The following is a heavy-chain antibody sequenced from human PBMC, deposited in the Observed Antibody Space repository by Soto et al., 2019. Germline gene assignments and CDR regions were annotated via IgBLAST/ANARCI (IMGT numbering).Heavy chain of an antibody. CDR3: AKRPEYTNNRYICFDP. Sequence: PSETLSLTCAIYGASFSDYSWSWIRQPPGKGLQWIGEINHTGSTNYSPSLKSRVTISQDTSKNQFFLRLRSVTAADTAVYYCAKRPEYTNNRYICFDPWCQGTPVTVSS. J-gene: IGHJ5*02. D-gene: IGHD2-8*01. CDR2: INHTGST. CDR1: GASFSDYS. V-gene: IGHV4-34*01.